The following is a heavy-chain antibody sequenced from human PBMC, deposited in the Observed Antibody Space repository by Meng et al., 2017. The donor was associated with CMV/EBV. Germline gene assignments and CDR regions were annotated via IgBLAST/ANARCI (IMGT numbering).Heavy chain of an antibody. J-gene: IGHJ4*02. D-gene: IGHD6-19*01. V-gene: IGHV3-49*04. CDR1: GFTFGDYA. CDR2: IRSKAYGGTT. Sequence: GGSLRLSCTASGFTFGDYAMSWVRQAPGKGLEWVGFIRSKAYGGTTEYAASVNGRFTISRDDSKSIAYLQMNSLKTEDTAVYYCTRLGDSSGWFDYWGQGTLVTVSS. CDR3: TRLGDSSGWFDY.